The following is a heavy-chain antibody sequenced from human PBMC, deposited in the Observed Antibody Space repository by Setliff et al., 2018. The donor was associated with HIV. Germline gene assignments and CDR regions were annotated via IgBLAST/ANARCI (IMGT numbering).Heavy chain of an antibody. CDR2: IYASGST. CDR3: ARDSYAVAYYYTDV. J-gene: IGHJ6*03. V-gene: IGHV4-4*07. Sequence: SETLSLTCNVSGSSMRNYYWSWIRQSAGKGMEWIGRIYASGSTNHNSSLKSRVTMSVDTTKNQLTLKLSSVTAADTAVYYCARDSYAVAYYYTDVWGEGTTVTVSS. D-gene: IGHD2-8*01. CDR1: GSSMRNYY.